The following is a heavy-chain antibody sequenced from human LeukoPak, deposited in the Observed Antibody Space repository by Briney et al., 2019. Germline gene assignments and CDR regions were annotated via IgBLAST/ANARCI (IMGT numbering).Heavy chain of an antibody. Sequence: PGGSLRLSCAASGFTFSSYSMNWVRQALGKGLEWVSSISSSSSYIYYADSVKGRFTISRDNAKNSLYLQMNSLRAEDTAVYYCARGIRLGYDYWGQGTLVTVSS. J-gene: IGHJ4*02. V-gene: IGHV3-21*01. CDR3: ARGIRLGYDY. D-gene: IGHD7-27*01. CDR1: GFTFSSYS. CDR2: ISSSSSYI.